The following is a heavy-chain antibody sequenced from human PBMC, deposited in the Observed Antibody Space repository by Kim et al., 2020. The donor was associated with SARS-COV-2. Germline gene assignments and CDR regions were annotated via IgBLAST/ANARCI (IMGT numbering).Heavy chain of an antibody. CDR1: GFTFGDYA. Sequence: GGSLRLSCVASGFTFGDYAMIWVRQAPGKGLEWVSSINWDTSSIAYADSVKGRFAISRDNAKNSLHLQMDSLSTEDTALYYCAKGRLISVAGSLAFWGQG. CDR2: INWDTSSI. V-gene: IGHV3-9*01. CDR3: AKGRLISVAGSLAF. J-gene: IGHJ4*02. D-gene: IGHD6-19*01.